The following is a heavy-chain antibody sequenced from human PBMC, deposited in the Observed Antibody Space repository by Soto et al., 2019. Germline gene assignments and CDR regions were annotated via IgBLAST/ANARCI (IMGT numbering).Heavy chain of an antibody. CDR3: AREVGKVGYSSSSCDY. CDR1: GYTLTGHY. CDR2: INPDNGGT. V-gene: IGHV1-2*02. D-gene: IGHD6-6*01. Sequence: QVQLVQSGAEVKKPGASVKVSCKASGYTLTGHYMYWVRQALGQGLEWMGWINPDNGGTSYAQKFQGGVTMTTDTSISTAYMELSRLTSDDTAVYYCAREVGKVGYSSSSCDYWGQGSLVTVST. J-gene: IGHJ4*02.